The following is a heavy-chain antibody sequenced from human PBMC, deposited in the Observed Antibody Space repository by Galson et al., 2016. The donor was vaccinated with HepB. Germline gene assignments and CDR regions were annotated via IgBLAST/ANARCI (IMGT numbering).Heavy chain of an antibody. CDR2: ISDNGRGT. D-gene: IGHD1-26*01. Sequence: SLRLSCAASGFTFRSYSMYWVRQAPGGKLEYVSAISDNGRGTYCADSVEGRFTISRDNSKNTLYLQMSSLRVEDTAVYYCVKRRVGGPDGGWGCFDLWGQGVLVTVSS. CDR1: GFTFRSYS. J-gene: IGHJ5*02. CDR3: VKRRVGGPDGGWGCFDL. V-gene: IGHV3-64D*06.